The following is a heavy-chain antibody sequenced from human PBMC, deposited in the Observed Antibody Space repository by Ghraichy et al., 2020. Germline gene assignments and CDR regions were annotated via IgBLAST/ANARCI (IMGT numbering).Heavy chain of an antibody. J-gene: IGHJ6*02. CDR2: IWYDGSNK. V-gene: IGHV3-33*01. CDR3: ARDWNGMDV. D-gene: IGHD1-1*01. CDR1: GLTFSSYA. Sequence: GESLNISCAASGLTFSSYAMHWVRQAPGKGLEWVAVIWYDGSNKYYADSVKGRFTISRDNSKNTLYLQMNSLRAEDTAVYYCARDWNGMDVWGQGTTVTVSS.